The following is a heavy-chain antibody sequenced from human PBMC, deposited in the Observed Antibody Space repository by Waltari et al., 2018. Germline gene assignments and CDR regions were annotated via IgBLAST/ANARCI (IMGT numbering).Heavy chain of an antibody. Sequence: EVQVVESGGTLVQPGGSLRLSCEVSGSTFSSHAMTWVRQAPGKGIEWLSVIYASGDDTEYADSVKGRFRLSRDNARNTVYLQMNGLRVEDTAVYFCAKSPDRSTCYKGLDAWGQGTTVTVSS. CDR3: AKSPDRSTCYKGLDA. CDR2: IYASGDDT. J-gene: IGHJ6*02. D-gene: IGHD3-22*01. CDR1: GSTFSSHA. V-gene: IGHV3-23*04.